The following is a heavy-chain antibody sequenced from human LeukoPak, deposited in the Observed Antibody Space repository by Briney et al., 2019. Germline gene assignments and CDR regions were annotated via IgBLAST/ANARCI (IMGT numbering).Heavy chain of an antibody. J-gene: IGHJ4*02. CDR3: ARDRRDGYNAFDY. Sequence: PGRSLRLSCAASRFTFSACGMHWVRQAPGKGLEWVAVIWYDGSNKYYADSVKGRFTISRDNSKNTLYLQMNSLRAEDTAVYYCARDRRDGYNAFDYWGQGTLVTVSS. CDR2: IWYDGSNK. D-gene: IGHD5-24*01. CDR1: RFTFSACG. V-gene: IGHV3-33*08.